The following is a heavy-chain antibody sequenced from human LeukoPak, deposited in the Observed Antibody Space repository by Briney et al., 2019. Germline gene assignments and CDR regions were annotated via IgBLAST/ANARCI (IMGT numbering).Heavy chain of an antibody. CDR1: GYSISSGYY. J-gene: IGHJ3*02. D-gene: IGHD3-22*01. CDR2: INHSGST. V-gene: IGHV4-38-2*02. CDR3: AKSNGYGLIDI. Sequence: SETLSLTCTVSGYSISSGYYWGWIRQPPGKGLEWIGEINHSGSTNYSPSLKSRVTISLDTSRNQFSLKLNSVTAADTAVYYCAKSNGYGLIDIWGQGTMVTVSS.